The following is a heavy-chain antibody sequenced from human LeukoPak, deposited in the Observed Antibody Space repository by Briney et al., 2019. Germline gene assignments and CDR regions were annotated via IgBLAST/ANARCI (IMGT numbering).Heavy chain of an antibody. CDR3: TTDANAIYDGSGSPHLYYYMDV. J-gene: IGHJ6*03. V-gene: IGHV3-15*01. CDR2: IKSKTDGGTT. D-gene: IGHD3-10*01. Sequence: GGSLRLSCAASGITFSNAWMSWVRKAPGKGLEWVGRIKSKTDGGTTDYAAPVKGRFTISRDDSKNTLYLQMNSLKTEDTAGYYCTTDANAIYDGSGSPHLYYYMDVWGKGTTVTISS. CDR1: GITFSNAW.